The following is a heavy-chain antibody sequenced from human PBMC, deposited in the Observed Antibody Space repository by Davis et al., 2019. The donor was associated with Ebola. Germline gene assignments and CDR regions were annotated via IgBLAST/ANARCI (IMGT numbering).Heavy chain of an antibody. CDR2: IWYDGSNK. CDR3: ARDSPYTNYGYYFDY. Sequence: GESLKISCAASGFTFSSRGMHWVRQAPGKGLEWVAVIWYDGSNKFYADSVKGRFTISRDNSKNTLDLQMNSLRAEDTAVYYCARDSPYTNYGYYFDYWGQGTLVTVSS. CDR1: GFTFSSRG. J-gene: IGHJ4*02. V-gene: IGHV3-33*01. D-gene: IGHD4-11*01.